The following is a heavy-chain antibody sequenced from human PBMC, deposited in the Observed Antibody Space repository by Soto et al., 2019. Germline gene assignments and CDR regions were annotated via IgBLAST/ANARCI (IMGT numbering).Heavy chain of an antibody. CDR3: ARATEPHYFDY. CDR1: GASITSSGYY. J-gene: IGHJ4*02. D-gene: IGHD1-1*01. V-gene: IGHV4-31*01. Sequence: PSETLSLTCTLSGASITSSGYYWSWIRLHPGEGLEWIGYIYYRGTTYYNPSLKSPVTISTDTSKKEFSLTLTSVTAADTAVYYCARATEPHYFDYWGRG. CDR2: IYYRGTT.